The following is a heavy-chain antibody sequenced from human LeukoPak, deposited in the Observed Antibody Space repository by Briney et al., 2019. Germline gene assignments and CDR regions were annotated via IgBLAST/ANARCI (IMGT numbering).Heavy chain of an antibody. D-gene: IGHD3-10*01. CDR3: ARGRVESFGEDGWFDP. J-gene: IGHJ5*02. V-gene: IGHV3-7*01. Sequence: PGGSLRLSCAASGFTFSSYWMSWVRQAPGKGLEWVANIKQDGSEKYYVDSVKGRFTISRDNAKNSLYLQMNSLRAEDTAVYYCARGRVESFGEDGWFDPWGQGTQVIVSS. CDR1: GFTFSSYW. CDR2: IKQDGSEK.